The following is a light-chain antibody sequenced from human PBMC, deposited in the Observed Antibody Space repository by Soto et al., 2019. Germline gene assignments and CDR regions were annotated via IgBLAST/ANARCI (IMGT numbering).Light chain of an antibody. CDR3: SSYSSTSAYVV. CDR2: EVT. J-gene: IGLJ2*01. CDR1: SSDIGTYDY. V-gene: IGLV2-14*01. Sequence: QSVLTQPASVSGSPGQSITISCTGTSSDIGTYDYVSWYQQYPGKAPKLMIYEVTNRPSGISNRFSGSKSGNTASLTISGLQAEDVADYYCSSYSSTSAYVVFGGGTKVTVL.